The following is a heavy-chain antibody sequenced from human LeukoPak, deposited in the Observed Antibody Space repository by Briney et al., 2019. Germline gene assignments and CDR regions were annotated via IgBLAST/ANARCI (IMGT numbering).Heavy chain of an antibody. J-gene: IGHJ4*02. CDR1: GFGFRSYW. Sequence: GGSLRLSCAASGFGFRSYWMHWVRQVPGKGLVWVSRINSDGSATNNADSVKGRFTISRDNARNTLYLQINSLRAEDTAVYYCARESYGGFDYWGQGTLVTVSS. CDR2: INSDGSAT. V-gene: IGHV3-74*01. D-gene: IGHD4/OR15-4a*01. CDR3: ARESYGGFDY.